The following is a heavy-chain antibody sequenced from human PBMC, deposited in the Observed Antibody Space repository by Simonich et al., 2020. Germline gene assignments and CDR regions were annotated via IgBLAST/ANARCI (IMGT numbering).Heavy chain of an antibody. V-gene: IGHV3-30*07. CDR1: GFTFSSYA. CDR3: ARDRNWGWFDP. CDR2: KSYDGSNK. D-gene: IGHD7-27*01. Sequence: QVQLVESGGGVVQPGRSLRLSCAASGFTFSSYAMHWVRQAPGKGLEWVAVKSYDGSNKYYADSVKGRFTISRDNSKNTLYLQMNSLRAEDTAVYYCARDRNWGWFDPWGQGTLVTVSS. J-gene: IGHJ5*02.